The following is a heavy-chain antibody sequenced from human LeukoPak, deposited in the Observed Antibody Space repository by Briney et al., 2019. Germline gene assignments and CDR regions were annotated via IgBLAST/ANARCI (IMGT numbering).Heavy chain of an antibody. J-gene: IGHJ4*02. Sequence: PSESLSLTCTVSGGSISSGGYYWTWLRQHPGKGLEWIGSIYYSGSTYYNPSLKSRVTMSVDTSKNQFSLKLTSVTAADTAVYYCATSGRGYNYGHDYWGQGTLVTVSS. CDR1: GGSISSGGYY. CDR2: IYYSGST. V-gene: IGHV4-31*03. D-gene: IGHD5-18*01. CDR3: ATSGRGYNYGHDY.